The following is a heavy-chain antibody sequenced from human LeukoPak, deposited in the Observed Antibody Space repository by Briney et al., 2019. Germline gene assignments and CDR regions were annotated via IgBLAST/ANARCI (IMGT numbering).Heavy chain of an antibody. CDR2: ISSSSSYI. Sequence: AGGSLRLSCAASGFTFSSYSMNWVRQAPGKGLEWVSSISSSSSYIYYADSVKGRFTISRDNAKNSLYLQMNSLRAEDTAVYYCARDSPEADLRFLESYPNHFDYWGQGTLVTVSS. CDR1: GFTFSSYS. CDR3: ARDSPEADLRFLESYPNHFDY. D-gene: IGHD3-3*01. V-gene: IGHV3-21*01. J-gene: IGHJ4*02.